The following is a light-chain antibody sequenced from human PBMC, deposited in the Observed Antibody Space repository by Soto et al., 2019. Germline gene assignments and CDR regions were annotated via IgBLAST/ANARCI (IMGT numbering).Light chain of an antibody. CDR3: QQHKSYPVT. V-gene: IGKV1-5*01. Sequence: DIQMTQSPSTLSGSVGDRVTITCRASQSISVWLSWYQQKPGKAPNLLIYDASNLKSGVPSRFSGGGSGTEFTLTISSVQPDDFASYYCQQHKSYPVTFGGGTKVDNK. CDR1: QSISVW. CDR2: DAS. J-gene: IGKJ4*01.